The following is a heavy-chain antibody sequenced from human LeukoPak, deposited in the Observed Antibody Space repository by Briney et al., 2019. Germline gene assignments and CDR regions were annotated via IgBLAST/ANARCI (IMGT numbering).Heavy chain of an antibody. Sequence: PGGSLRLSCAASGITFSSLAMSWVRQAPGKGLEWVSGISGSGGGTYYADSVKGRFTISRDNSKNTLYLQMNSLRAEDTAVYYCVRKAPIGVASMKHYYYGIGVWGQGNPGT. J-gene: IGHJ6*01. V-gene: IGHV3-23*01. CDR3: VRKAPIGVASMKHYYYGIGV. CDR2: ISGSGGGT. CDR1: GITFSSLA. D-gene: IGHD5-12*01.